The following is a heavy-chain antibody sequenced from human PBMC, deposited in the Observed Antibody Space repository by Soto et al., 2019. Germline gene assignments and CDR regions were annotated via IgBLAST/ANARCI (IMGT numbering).Heavy chain of an antibody. CDR1: GGSISTSRSY. J-gene: IGHJ5*02. CDR2: IFYSGST. V-gene: IGHV4-39*01. D-gene: IGHD2-21*01. CDR3: ARQPTTGDTDLWFDP. Sequence: NSSETLSLTCSVSGGSISTSRSYWAWIRQPPGKGLEWLANIFYSGSTFYNPSLASRISVSVDTSKNEFSLKLRPVTAADTAVYYCARQPTTGDTDLWFDPWGQGTLVTVSS.